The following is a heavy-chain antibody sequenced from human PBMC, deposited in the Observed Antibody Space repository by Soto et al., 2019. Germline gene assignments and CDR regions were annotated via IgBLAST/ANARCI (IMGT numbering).Heavy chain of an antibody. V-gene: IGHV4-59*08. CDR3: ARHGVYGRPPKSGYSQTLYYYYMDV. D-gene: IGHD3-3*01. J-gene: IGHJ6*03. Sequence: PSETLSLTCTVSGGSISSYYWSWIRQPPGKGLEWIGYIYYSGSTNYNPSLKSRVTISVDTSKNQFSLKLSSVTAADTAVYYCARHGVYGRPPKSGYSQTLYYYYMDVWGKGTTVTVSS. CDR2: IYYSGST. CDR1: GGSISSYY.